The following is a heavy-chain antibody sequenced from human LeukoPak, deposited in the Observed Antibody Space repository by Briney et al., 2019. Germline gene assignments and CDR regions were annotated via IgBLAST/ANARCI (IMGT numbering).Heavy chain of an antibody. CDR1: GFTFSSYW. D-gene: IGHD3-16*02. CDR3: ARDLIIEDYVWGSYRPDFDY. CDR2: IKQDGSEK. Sequence: GGSLRLSCAASGFTFSSYWMSWVRQAPGKGLEWVSNIKQDGSEKYYVDSVKGRFTISRDNAKNSLYLQMNSLRAEDTAVYYCARDLIIEDYVWGSYRPDFDYWGQGTLVTVSS. J-gene: IGHJ4*02. V-gene: IGHV3-7*01.